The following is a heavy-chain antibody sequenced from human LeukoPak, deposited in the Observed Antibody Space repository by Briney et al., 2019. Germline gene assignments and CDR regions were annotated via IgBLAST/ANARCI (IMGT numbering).Heavy chain of an antibody. D-gene: IGHD3-10*01. V-gene: IGHV3-64*01. CDR2: ISSNGGST. J-gene: IGHJ4*02. CDR3: ARGALELYYYGSGSYLYTYSFDY. Sequence: GGSLRLSCAASGFTFSSYAMHWVRQAPGKGLEYVSAISSNGGSTYYANSVKGRFTISRDNSKNTLCLQMGSLRAEDMAVYYCARGALELYYYGSGSYLYTYSFDYWGQGTLVTVSS. CDR1: GFTFSSYA.